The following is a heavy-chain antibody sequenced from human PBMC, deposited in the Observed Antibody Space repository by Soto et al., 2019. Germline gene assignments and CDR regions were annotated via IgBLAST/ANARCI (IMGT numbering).Heavy chain of an antibody. V-gene: IGHV3-20*01. CDR1: GFTFDDYG. D-gene: IGHD6-19*01. CDR2: INWNGGST. CDR3: ACRRIAVAGYDAFDI. J-gene: IGHJ3*02. Sequence: PGGSLRLSCAASGFTFDDYGMSWVRQAPGKGLEWVSGINWNGGSTGYADSVKGRFTISRDNAKNSLYLQMNSLRAEDTALYHCACRRIAVAGYDAFDIWGQGTMVTVSS.